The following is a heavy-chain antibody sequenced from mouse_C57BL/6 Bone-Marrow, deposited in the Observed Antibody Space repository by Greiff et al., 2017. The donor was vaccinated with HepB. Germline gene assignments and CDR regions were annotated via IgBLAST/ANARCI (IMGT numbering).Heavy chain of an antibody. J-gene: IGHJ3*01. CDR2: IYPRSGNT. Sequence: QVQLKQSGAELARPGASVKLSCKASGYTFTSYGISWVKQRTGQGLEWIGEIYPRSGNTYYNEKFKGKATLTADKSSRTAYMELRSLTSEDSAVYFCARDYYYGSSYVWFAYWGQGTLVTVSA. CDR1: GYTFTSYG. D-gene: IGHD1-1*01. V-gene: IGHV1-81*01. CDR3: ARDYYYGSSYVWFAY.